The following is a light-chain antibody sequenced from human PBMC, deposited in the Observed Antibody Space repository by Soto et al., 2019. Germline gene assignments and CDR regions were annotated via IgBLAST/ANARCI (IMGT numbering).Light chain of an antibody. CDR1: QSISSY. V-gene: IGKV1-39*01. Sequence: DIQMTQSPSSLSASVGDRVTITCRTSQSISSYLNWYQQKPGKAPNLLIYGASTLQSGVPSRFGGSGSGTDFTLTISSLQPEDFATYYCQQGYSTPTTFGGGTKVEIK. J-gene: IGKJ4*01. CDR2: GAS. CDR3: QQGYSTPTT.